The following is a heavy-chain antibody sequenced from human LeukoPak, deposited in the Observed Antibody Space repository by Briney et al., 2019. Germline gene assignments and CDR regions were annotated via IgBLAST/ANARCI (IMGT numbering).Heavy chain of an antibody. Sequence: GGSLRLSCAASGFTFSSYVMSWVRQAPGKGLEWVSSISGGGGGTYYADSVKGRFTISRDNSKNTLYLQMNSLRAEDTAVYYCARPWACSSTSCRRPFDYWGQGTLVTVSS. V-gene: IGHV3-23*01. J-gene: IGHJ4*02. CDR3: ARPWACSSTSCRRPFDY. CDR1: GFTFSSYV. CDR2: ISGGGGGT. D-gene: IGHD2-2*01.